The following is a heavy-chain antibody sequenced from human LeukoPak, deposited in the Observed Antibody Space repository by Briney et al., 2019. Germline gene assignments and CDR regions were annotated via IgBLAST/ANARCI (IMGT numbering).Heavy chain of an antibody. Sequence: GSLRLSCAASGFTVSSNYMSWVRQAPGKGLEWVSVIYSGGSTYYADSVKGRFTISRDNSKNTLYLQMNSLTSADTAVYYCARGIRHLRLDDWGQGTLVTVSS. CDR3: ARGIRHLRLDD. CDR1: GFTVSSNY. V-gene: IGHV3-53*05. J-gene: IGHJ4*02. CDR2: IYSGGST.